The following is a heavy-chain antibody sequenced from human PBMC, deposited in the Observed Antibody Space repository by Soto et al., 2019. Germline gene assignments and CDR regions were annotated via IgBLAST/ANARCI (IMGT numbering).Heavy chain of an antibody. CDR3: GKHQSIHCYSAHLSY. J-gene: IGHJ4*01. D-gene: IGHD2-21*01. V-gene: IGHV3-9*01. CDR2: INWNSGSI. Sequence: RQVPGKGLEWVSGINWNSGSIGYGDSVKGRFAISRDNAKNSLHLQMNSLSAEDTAFYYCGKHQSIHCYSAHLSYGGHG.